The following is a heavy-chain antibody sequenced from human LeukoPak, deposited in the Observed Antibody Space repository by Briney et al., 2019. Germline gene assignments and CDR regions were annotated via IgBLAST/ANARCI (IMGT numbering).Heavy chain of an antibody. CDR3: TRGRGGTIVRGYMDY. V-gene: IGHV1-8*01. CDR1: GYTFINYE. J-gene: IGHJ4*02. Sequence: GASVKVSCKASGYTFINYEIMWVRQATGQGLEWMGWMNSNSGNTGYAQKFQGRVTMTRDTSMSTAYMELSSLRFEDTAVYYCTRGRGGTIVRGYMDYWGQGTLVTVSS. D-gene: IGHD3-10*01. CDR2: MNSNSGNT.